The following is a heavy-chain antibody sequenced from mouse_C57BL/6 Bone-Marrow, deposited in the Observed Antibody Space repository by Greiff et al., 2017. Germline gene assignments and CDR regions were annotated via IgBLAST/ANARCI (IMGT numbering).Heavy chain of an antibody. D-gene: IGHD1-1*01. J-gene: IGHJ2*01. CDR1: GFTFSSYT. CDR2: IRGGGGNT. V-gene: IGHV5-9*01. Sequence: DVQLLESGGGLVKPGGSLKLSCAASGFTFSSYTMSWVRQTPEKRLEWVATIRGGGGNTYYTDSVKGRATISRDNATNTLYLQMSRLRSEDSALYYCARAYYYCSSLYFDYWGQGTTLTVSA. CDR3: ARAYYYCSSLYFDY.